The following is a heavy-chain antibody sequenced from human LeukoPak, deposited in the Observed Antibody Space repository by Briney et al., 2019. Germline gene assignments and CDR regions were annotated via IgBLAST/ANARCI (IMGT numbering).Heavy chain of an antibody. V-gene: IGHV3-30*18. D-gene: IGHD2-15*01. CDR2: IPYDGSKK. CDR3: AKETPHPWLNYYDY. CDR1: GFTFSTYG. J-gene: IGHJ4*02. Sequence: GRSLRLSCAASGFTFSTYGMHWVRQAPGKGPEWVASIPYDGSKKYYADSVKGRFTISRDNSRNTLDLQMDSLRPEDTAVYYCAKETPHPWLNYYDYRGQGTRVTVSS.